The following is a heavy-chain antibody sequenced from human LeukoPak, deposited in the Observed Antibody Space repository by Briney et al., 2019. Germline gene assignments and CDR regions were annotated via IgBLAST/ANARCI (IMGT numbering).Heavy chain of an antibody. V-gene: IGHV3-11*01. J-gene: IGHJ1*01. CDR1: GFTFTVFY. CDR3: ARSSDSSSLQYFQH. D-gene: IGHD6-6*01. CDR2: ISISGSTI. Sequence: GGSLRLSCAASGFTFTVFYMNWIRQAPGKGVEWVSSISISGSTIYYADSVKGRFTISRDNAKNSLYLQMNSLRAEDTAVYYCARSSDSSSLQYFQHWGQGTLVTVSS.